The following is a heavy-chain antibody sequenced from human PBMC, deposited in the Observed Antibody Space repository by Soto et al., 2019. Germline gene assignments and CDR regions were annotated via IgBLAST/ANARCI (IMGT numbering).Heavy chain of an antibody. Sequence: SLRLSCAASGFTFSSYGMHWVRQAPGKGLEWVAVIWYDGSNKYYADSVKGRFTISRDNSKNTLYLQMNSLRAEDTAVYYCARDWIAVAGPLDYWGQGTLVTVSS. CDR2: IWYDGSNK. CDR3: ARDWIAVAGPLDY. D-gene: IGHD6-19*01. CDR1: GFTFSSYG. J-gene: IGHJ4*02. V-gene: IGHV3-33*01.